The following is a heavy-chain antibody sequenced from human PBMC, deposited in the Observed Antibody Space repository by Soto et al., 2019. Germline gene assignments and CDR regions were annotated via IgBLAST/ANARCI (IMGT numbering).Heavy chain of an antibody. CDR3: ARDDEIFGVVITHFDY. J-gene: IGHJ4*02. CDR2: ISSSSSYI. V-gene: IGHV3-21*01. Sequence: GVLRLSCAASGFTFSSYSMNWVRQAPGKGLEWVSSISSSSSYIYYADSVKGRFTISRDNAKNSLYLQMNSLRAEDTAVYYCARDDEIFGVVITHFDYWGQGTLVTVSS. CDR1: GFTFSSYS. D-gene: IGHD3-3*01.